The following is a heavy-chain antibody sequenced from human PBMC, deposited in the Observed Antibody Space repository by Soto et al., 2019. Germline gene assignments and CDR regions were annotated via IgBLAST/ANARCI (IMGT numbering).Heavy chain of an antibody. CDR1: GGTFSSYA. D-gene: IGHD3-3*01. CDR2: IIPIFGTA. J-gene: IGHJ6*02. V-gene: IGHV1-69*13. CDR3: ARSHTPGERITIFGVVIPPGHPYGMDV. Sequence: AVKVSCKASGGTFSSYAISWVRQAPGQGLEWMGGIIPIFGTANYAQKFQGRVAITADESTSTAYMELSSLRSEDTAVYYCARSHTPGERITIFGVVIPPGHPYGMDVWGQGTTVTVSS.